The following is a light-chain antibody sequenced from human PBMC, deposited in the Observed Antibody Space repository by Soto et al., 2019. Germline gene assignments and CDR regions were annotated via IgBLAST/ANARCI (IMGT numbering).Light chain of an antibody. V-gene: IGKV1-5*03. CDR1: QSIDTW. J-gene: IGKJ1*01. CDR2: KAS. Sequence: DIQMTQSPSTLSASVGDRITSTCRASQSIDTWLAWYQQKPGKAPNLLIYKASTLHSGVPSRFSGSGSETEFTLTISGLQPDDFATYHCHQYKSYPWTFGQGTKVEIK. CDR3: HQYKSYPWT.